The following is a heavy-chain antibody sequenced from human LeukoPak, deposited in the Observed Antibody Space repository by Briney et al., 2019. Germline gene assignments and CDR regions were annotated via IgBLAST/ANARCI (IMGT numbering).Heavy chain of an antibody. CDR3: AKTYYYDSSGPFDY. CDR1: GYTFTGYY. Sequence: AASVKVSCKASGYTFTGYYIHWVRQAPGQGLEWMGWINPNSGGTNYGQKFQGRVTMTRDTSISTAYMELSRLRSDDTAVYYCAKTYYYDSSGPFDYWGQGTLVTVSS. D-gene: IGHD3-22*01. J-gene: IGHJ4*02. V-gene: IGHV1-2*02. CDR2: INPNSGGT.